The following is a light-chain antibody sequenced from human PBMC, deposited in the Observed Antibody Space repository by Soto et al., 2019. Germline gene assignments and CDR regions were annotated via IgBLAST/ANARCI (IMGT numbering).Light chain of an antibody. CDR1: QSVDTTF. J-gene: IGKJ1*01. Sequence: EIVLTQSPGSLSLSPGQRATLSCRASQSVDTTFFAWYQKKPCQAPRLLIYVASKKATGIPNRFSGSRSGTAFTLIISRLEPEDFALYYCQQYMSSVTFGQGTNVEIK. CDR3: QQYMSSVT. V-gene: IGKV3-20*01. CDR2: VAS.